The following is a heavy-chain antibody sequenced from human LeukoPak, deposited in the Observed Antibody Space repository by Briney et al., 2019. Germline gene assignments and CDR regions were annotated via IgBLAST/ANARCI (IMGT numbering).Heavy chain of an antibody. CDR3: ARGGGYYYYMDV. J-gene: IGHJ6*03. D-gene: IGHD3-16*01. CDR1: GGSFSGYY. CDR2: INHSGGT. Sequence: SETLSLTCAVYGGSFSGYYWSWIRQPPGKGLEWIGEINHSGGTNYNPSLKSRVTVSVDTSKNQLSLKLSSVTAADTAVYYCARGGGYYYYMDVWGRGTTVTVSS. V-gene: IGHV4-34*01.